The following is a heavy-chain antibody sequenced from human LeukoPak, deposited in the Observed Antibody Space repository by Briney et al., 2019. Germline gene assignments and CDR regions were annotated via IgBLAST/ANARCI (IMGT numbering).Heavy chain of an antibody. J-gene: IGHJ3*02. V-gene: IGHV4-59*01. D-gene: IGHD3-3*01. CDR3: ARGLWSGLRIRNNAFDI. CDR1: GDSISSYY. CDR2: IYYSGST. Sequence: SGTLSLTCTVSGDSISSYYWSWIRQPPGKGLEWIGYIYYSGSTNYNPSLKSRVTISVDTSKNQFSLKLGSVTAADTAVYYCARGLWSGLRIRNNAFDIWGQGTMVTVSS.